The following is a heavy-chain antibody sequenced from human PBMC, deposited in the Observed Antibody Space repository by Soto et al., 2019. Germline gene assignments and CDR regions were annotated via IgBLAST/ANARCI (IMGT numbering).Heavy chain of an antibody. V-gene: IGHV3-23*01. Sequence: GGSVSLSCAASGFTFSSYSMSWVSQAPGKGLEWVSAISGSGGSTYYADSVKGRFTISRDNSKNTLYLQMNSLRAEDTAVYYCAKSGKGTTPEDYYGMDVWGQGTTDNVSS. CDR3: AKSGKGTTPEDYYGMDV. J-gene: IGHJ6*02. D-gene: IGHD2-2*01. CDR2: ISGSGGST. CDR1: GFTFSSYS.